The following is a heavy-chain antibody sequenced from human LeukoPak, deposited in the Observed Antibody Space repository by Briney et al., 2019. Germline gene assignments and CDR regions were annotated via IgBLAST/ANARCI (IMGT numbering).Heavy chain of an antibody. J-gene: IGHJ4*02. CDR2: IYYSGST. D-gene: IGHD5-18*01. CDR1: GGSISSSSYY. Sequence: SETLSLTCTVSGGSISSSSYYWGWIRQPPGKGLEWIGSIYYSGSTYYNPSLKSRVTISVDTSKNQFSLKLSSVTAADTAVYYCARGEQLWSSYFDYWGQGTLVTVSS. V-gene: IGHV4-39*01. CDR3: ARGEQLWSSYFDY.